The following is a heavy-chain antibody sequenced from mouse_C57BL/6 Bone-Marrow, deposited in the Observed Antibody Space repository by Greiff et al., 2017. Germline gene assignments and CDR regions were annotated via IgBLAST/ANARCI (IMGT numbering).Heavy chain of an antibody. Sequence: VQLQQPGAELVMPGASVKLSCKASGYTFTSYWMHWVKQRPGQGLEWIGEIDPSDSYTNYNQKFKGKSTLTVDKSSITAYMQLSSLTSEDSAVYYCAREGVVALYSMDYWGQGTSVTVSS. CDR2: IDPSDSYT. CDR3: AREGVVALYSMDY. J-gene: IGHJ4*01. V-gene: IGHV1-69*01. CDR1: GYTFTSYW. D-gene: IGHD1-1*01.